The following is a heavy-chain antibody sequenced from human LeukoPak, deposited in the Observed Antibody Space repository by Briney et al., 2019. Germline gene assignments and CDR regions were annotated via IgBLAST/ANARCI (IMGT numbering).Heavy chain of an antibody. CDR1: GGSISSSSYY. V-gene: IGHV4-39*07. CDR2: IYYSGST. D-gene: IGHD1-1*01. CDR3: ARDSERTFDY. J-gene: IGHJ4*02. Sequence: SETLSLTCTVSGGSISSSSYYWGWIRQPPGKGLEWIGSIYYSGSTYYNPSLKSRVTISVDTSKNQFSPKLSSVTAADTAVYYCARDSERTFDYWGQGTLVTVSS.